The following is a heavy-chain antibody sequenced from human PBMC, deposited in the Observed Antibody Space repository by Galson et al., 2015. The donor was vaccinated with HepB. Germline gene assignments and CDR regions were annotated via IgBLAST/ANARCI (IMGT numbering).Heavy chain of an antibody. J-gene: IGHJ4*02. CDR1: EFTFSDHH. CDR2: SRNKANTYST. CDR3: ARVGNNSWYAFDY. V-gene: IGHV3-72*01. Sequence: SLRLSCATSEFTFSDHHTDWVRQAPGKGLEWVGRSRNKANTYSTEYAASVKGRFTISREESANSVYLQMNSLKTEDTAVYYCARVGNNSWYAFDYWGQGILVTVSS. D-gene: IGHD6-13*01.